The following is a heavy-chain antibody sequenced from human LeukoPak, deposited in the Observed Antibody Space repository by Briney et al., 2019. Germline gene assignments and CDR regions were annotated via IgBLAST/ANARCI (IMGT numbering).Heavy chain of an antibody. J-gene: IGHJ4*02. CDR1: GFTFSDYD. D-gene: IGHD3-16*01. CDR2: ISGRSSHT. V-gene: IGHV3-21*06. Sequence: PGGSLRLSCSASGFTFSDYDMNWIRQAPGKGLEWISAISGRSSHTYYGDSVKGRFSISRDNAKNLLYLQMNGLGAEDTAVYCCGRAFPPLRTSSAGDLWGQGTLVTASS. CDR3: GRAFPPLRTSSAGDL.